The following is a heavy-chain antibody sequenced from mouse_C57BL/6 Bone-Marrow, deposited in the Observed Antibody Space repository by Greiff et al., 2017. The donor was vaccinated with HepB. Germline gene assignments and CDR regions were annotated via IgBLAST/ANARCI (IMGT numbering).Heavy chain of an antibody. Sequence: QVQLQQSGAELARPGASVKLSCKASGYTFTSYGMSWVKQRTGQGLEWIGEIYPRSGNTYYNEKFKGKATLTADKSSSTAYMELRSLTSEDSAVYFCSRGVTTVPWFAYWGQGTLVTVSA. CDR3: SRGVTTVPWFAY. CDR1: GYTFTSYG. V-gene: IGHV1-81*01. CDR2: IYPRSGNT. D-gene: IGHD2-2*01. J-gene: IGHJ3*01.